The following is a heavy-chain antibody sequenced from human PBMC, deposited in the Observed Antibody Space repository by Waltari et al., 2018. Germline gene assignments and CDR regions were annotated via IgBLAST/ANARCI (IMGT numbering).Heavy chain of an antibody. CDR2: LIPSFGTA. V-gene: IGHV1-69*13. CDR3: GRSTDYVSGSYYNRGMVPGDYYYGMDV. CDR1: GGTFSSYA. D-gene: IGHD3-10*01. J-gene: IGHJ6*02. Sequence: QVQLVQSGAEVKKSGSSVKVSCKASGGTFSSYAISWVRQAPGQGLEWRGGLIPSFGTANDEMKLQGRCTITGDESTSTAYMELGSLRSEGTAVDYCGRSTDYVSGSYYNRGMVPGDYYYGMDVWGQGTTVTVSS.